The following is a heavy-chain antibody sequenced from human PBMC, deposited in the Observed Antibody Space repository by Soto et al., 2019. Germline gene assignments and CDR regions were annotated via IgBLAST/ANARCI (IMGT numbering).Heavy chain of an antibody. CDR3: AREGGYVDTAIYYYYYGMES. Sequence: WGSRRLSCAASGFTFSSYWMSWVRQAPGKGLEWVANIKQDVSEKYYVDSVKGRFTISRDNAKNSLYLQMNSLRAEDTAVYYCAREGGYVDTAIYYYYYGMESWGQETFVDVSS. CDR2: IKQDVSEK. J-gene: IGHJ6*02. CDR1: GFTFSSYW. V-gene: IGHV3-7*01. D-gene: IGHD5-18*01.